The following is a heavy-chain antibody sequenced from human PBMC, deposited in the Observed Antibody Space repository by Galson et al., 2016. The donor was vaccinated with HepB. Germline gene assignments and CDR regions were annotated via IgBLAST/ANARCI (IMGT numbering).Heavy chain of an antibody. J-gene: IGHJ4*02. CDR1: GFTFRNYW. CDR3: STAGNGFPFDY. CDR2: IKSNIDGGTT. Sequence: SLRLSCATSGFTFRNYWMSWVRQAPGKGLEWVGRIKSNIDGGTTDYAAPVKGRFTISRHESTNMLYLQMSGLKIEDTAVYYCSTAGNGFPFDYWGQGTLVTVSS. V-gene: IGHV3-15*01. D-gene: IGHD3-3*01.